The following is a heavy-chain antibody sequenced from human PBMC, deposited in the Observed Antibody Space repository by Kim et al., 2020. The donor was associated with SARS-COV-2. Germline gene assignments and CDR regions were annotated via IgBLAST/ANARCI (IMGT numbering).Heavy chain of an antibody. J-gene: IGHJ4*02. V-gene: IGHV3-30*18. D-gene: IGHD3-22*01. Sequence: GGSLRLSCAASGFTFSSYGMHWVRQAPGKGLEWVAVISYDGSNKYYADSVKGRFTISRDNSKNTLYLQMNSLRAEDTAVYYCAKGLSYDSSGYYYYWGQGTLVTVSS. CDR2: ISYDGSNK. CDR3: AKGLSYDSSGYYYY. CDR1: GFTFSSYG.